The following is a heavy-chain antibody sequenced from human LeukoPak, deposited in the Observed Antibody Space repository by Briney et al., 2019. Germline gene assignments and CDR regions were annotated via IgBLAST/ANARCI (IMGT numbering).Heavy chain of an antibody. Sequence: ASVKVSCKASGGTFSSYAISWVRQAPGQGLEWMGWISAYNGNTNYAQKLQGRVTMTTDTSTSTAYMELRSLRSDDTAVYYCARSVGQLLFYYYYMDVWGKGTTVTVSS. J-gene: IGHJ6*03. CDR2: ISAYNGNT. V-gene: IGHV1-18*01. D-gene: IGHD2-2*01. CDR3: ARSVGQLLFYYYYMDV. CDR1: GGTFSSYA.